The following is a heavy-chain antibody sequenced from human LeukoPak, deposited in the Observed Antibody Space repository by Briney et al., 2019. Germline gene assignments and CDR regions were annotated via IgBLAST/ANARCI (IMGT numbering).Heavy chain of an antibody. CDR2: ISGSGGST. CDR1: GFTFSSYA. Sequence: PGGSLRLSCAASGFTFSSYAMSWVRQAPGKGLEWVSAISGSGGSTYYADSMKGRFTISRDNSKNTLYLQMNSLRAEDTAVYYCAKDEFRASGTFDYWGQGTLVTVSS. V-gene: IGHV3-23*01. J-gene: IGHJ4*02. CDR3: AKDEFRASGTFDY. D-gene: IGHD3-10*01.